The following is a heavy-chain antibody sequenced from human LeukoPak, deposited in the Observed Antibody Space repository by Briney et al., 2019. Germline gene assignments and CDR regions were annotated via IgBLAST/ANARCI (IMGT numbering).Heavy chain of an antibody. V-gene: IGHV3-30*18. CDR1: GFTFSSYG. Sequence: GGSLRLSCAASGFTFSSYGMHWVRQAPGKGLEGVAVISYDGSNKYYADSVKGRFTVSRDNSKNTLYLQMNSLRAEDTAVYYCAKDKVGATRPGDYWGQGTLVTVSS. CDR3: AKDKVGATRPGDY. J-gene: IGHJ4*02. CDR2: ISYDGSNK. D-gene: IGHD1-26*01.